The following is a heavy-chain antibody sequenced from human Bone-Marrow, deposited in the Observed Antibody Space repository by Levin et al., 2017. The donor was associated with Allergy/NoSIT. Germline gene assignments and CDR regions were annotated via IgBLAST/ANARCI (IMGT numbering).Heavy chain of an antibody. CDR3: AREGQQQLAGGDYHYGMDV. D-gene: IGHD6-13*01. Sequence: SETLSLTCTVSGGSISSGGYYWSWIRQHPGKGLEWIGYIYYSGSTYYNPSLKSRVTISVDTSKNQFSLKLSSVTAADTAVYYCAREGQQQLAGGDYHYGMDVWGQGTTVTVSS. V-gene: IGHV4-31*03. CDR2: IYYSGST. J-gene: IGHJ6*02. CDR1: GGSISSGGYY.